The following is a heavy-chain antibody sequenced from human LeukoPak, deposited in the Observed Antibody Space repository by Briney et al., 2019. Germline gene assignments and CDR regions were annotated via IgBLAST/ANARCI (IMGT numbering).Heavy chain of an antibody. D-gene: IGHD6-6*01. CDR1: GFTFCDYA. Sequence: GGSLRLSCTASGFTFCDYAMSWFRQAPGKGLEWVGFIRSKAYGGTTEYAASVKGRFTISRDDSKSIAYLQMNSLKTEDTAVYYCTSYIEYSSSSGDCWGQGTLVTVSS. J-gene: IGHJ4*02. CDR3: TSYIEYSSSSGDC. V-gene: IGHV3-49*03. CDR2: IRSKAYGGTT.